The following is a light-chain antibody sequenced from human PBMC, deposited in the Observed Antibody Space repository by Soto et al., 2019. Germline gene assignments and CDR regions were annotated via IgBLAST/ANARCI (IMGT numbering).Light chain of an antibody. J-gene: IGKJ4*01. CDR2: SAS. CDR3: QQIHSYPVT. Sequence: DIQLTQSPAFLSTSVGDKVTITCRASQDISSHLAWYQQKPGKAPNLLVYSASTLQRGVPSRFSGSGSGPEFTLTISSLQPEDFASYFCQQIHSYPVTFGGGTKVEIE. CDR1: QDISSH. V-gene: IGKV1-9*01.